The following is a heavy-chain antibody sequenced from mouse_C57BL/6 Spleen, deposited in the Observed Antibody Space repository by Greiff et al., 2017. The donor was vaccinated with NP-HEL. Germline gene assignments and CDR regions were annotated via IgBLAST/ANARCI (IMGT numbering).Heavy chain of an antibody. J-gene: IGHJ1*03. V-gene: IGHV1-76*01. CDR3: ARAGGYWYFDV. D-gene: IGHD1-1*02. CDR1: GYTFTDYY. Sequence: VQLKQSGAELVRPGASVKLSCKASGYTFTDYYINWVKQRPGQGLEWIARIYPGSGNTYYNEKFKGKATLTAEKSSSTAHMQLSSLTSEDSAVYFCARAGGYWYFDVWGTGTTVTVSS. CDR2: IYPGSGNT.